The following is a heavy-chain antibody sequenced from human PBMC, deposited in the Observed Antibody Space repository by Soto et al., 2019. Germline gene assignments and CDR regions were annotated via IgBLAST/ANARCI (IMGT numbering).Heavy chain of an antibody. CDR2: IYYSGST. CDR3: ARSNKNPDYGGYSGGLTNWFDP. Sequence: SETLSLTCTVSGGSISSGGYYWSWIRQHPGKGLEWIGYIYYSGSTYYNPSLKSRVTISVDTSKNQFSLKLSSVTAADTAVYYCARSNKNPDYGGYSGGLTNWFDPWGQGTLVTVSS. V-gene: IGHV4-31*03. CDR1: GGSISSGGYY. D-gene: IGHD4-17*01. J-gene: IGHJ5*02.